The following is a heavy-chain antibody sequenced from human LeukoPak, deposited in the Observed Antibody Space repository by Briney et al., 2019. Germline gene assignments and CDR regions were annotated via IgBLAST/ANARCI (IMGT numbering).Heavy chain of an antibody. D-gene: IGHD3-22*01. J-gene: IGHJ4*02. CDR2: IYRTGST. V-gene: IGHV4-4*02. Sequence: SETLSLTCSVSGDSINSSNWWSWVRQAPGKGLEWIAEIYRTGSTNYNPSLKSRVTTSEDTSKNQFSLKLSSVTAADTAVYYCARARITMMGLYYFDYWGQGTLVTVSS. CDR1: GDSINSSNW. CDR3: ARARITMMGLYYFDY.